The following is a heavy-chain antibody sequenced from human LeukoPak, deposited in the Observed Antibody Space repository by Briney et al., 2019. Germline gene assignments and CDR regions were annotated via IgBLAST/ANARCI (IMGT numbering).Heavy chain of an antibody. Sequence: GGSLRLSCAASGFTFSSYWMSWVRQAPGKGLEWVANIKQDGSEKYYVDSVKGRFTISRDNSKNTLYLQMNSLRAEDTAVYYCAKGGDYSGFDPWGQGTLVTVSS. V-gene: IGHV3-7*03. CDR3: AKGGDYSGFDP. CDR2: IKQDGSEK. J-gene: IGHJ5*02. D-gene: IGHD4-17*01. CDR1: GFTFSSYW.